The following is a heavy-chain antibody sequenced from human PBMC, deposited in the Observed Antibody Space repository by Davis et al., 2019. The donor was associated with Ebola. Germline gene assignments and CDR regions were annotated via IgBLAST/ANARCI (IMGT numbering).Heavy chain of an antibody. V-gene: IGHV3-66*01. CDR3: AKDIEYQLPQDLYYYYYGMDV. J-gene: IGHJ6*02. D-gene: IGHD2-2*01. CDR1: GFTVSSNY. CDR2: IYSGGST. Sequence: GESLKISCAASGFTVSSNYMSWVRQAPGKGLEWVSVIYSGGSTYYADSVKGRFTISRDNSKNTLYLQMNSLRAEDTAVYYCAKDIEYQLPQDLYYYYYGMDVWGQGTTVTVSS.